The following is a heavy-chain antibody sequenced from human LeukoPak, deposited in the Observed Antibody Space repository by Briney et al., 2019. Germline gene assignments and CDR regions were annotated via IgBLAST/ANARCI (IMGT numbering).Heavy chain of an antibody. CDR2: IYYIGST. CDR3: ARTGTTFFDY. Sequence: SETLSLTCTVSGGSLSHYYWSWIRQPPGRGLEWIGYIYYIGSTNYNPSLESRVTISVDTSRNQFSLRLSSVTAADTATYYCARTGTTFFDYWGQGTLVTVSS. J-gene: IGHJ4*02. D-gene: IGHD1-1*01. CDR1: GGSLSHYY. V-gene: IGHV4-59*08.